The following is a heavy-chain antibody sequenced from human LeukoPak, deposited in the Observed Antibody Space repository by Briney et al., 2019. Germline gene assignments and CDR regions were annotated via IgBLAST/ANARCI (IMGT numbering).Heavy chain of an antibody. CDR2: ISGSRSAL. D-gene: IGHD4-23*01. CDR3: ARRYYGGNSEIDY. CDR1: GFTFSSYE. J-gene: IGHJ4*02. V-gene: IGHV3-48*03. Sequence: PGGSLRLSCAASGFTFSSYEMNWVRQAPGKGVEWVSYISGSRSALYYAVSVRGRFTISRDNANNSLYLQMNSLRADDTAVYYCARRYYGGNSEIDYWGQGTLVTVSS.